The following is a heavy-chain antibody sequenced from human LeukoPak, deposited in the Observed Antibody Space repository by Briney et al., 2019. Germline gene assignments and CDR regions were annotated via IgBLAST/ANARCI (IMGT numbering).Heavy chain of an antibody. CDR1: GYSISSAYY. CDR3: ASYPQWFPPDY. D-gene: IGHD3-22*01. J-gene: IGHJ4*02. CDR2: IYHSGST. Sequence: ASETLSLTCAVSGYSISSAYYWGWIRQPPGKGLEWIGSIYHSGSTYYNPSLKSRIIISIDTSKNQFSLKLSSVTAADTAVYYCASYPQWFPPDYWGQGTLVTVSS. V-gene: IGHV4-38-2*01.